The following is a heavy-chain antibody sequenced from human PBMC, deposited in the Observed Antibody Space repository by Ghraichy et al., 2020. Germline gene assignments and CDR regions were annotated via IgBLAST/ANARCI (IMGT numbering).Heavy chain of an antibody. CDR2: INSSSSSI. J-gene: IGHJ3*02. V-gene: IGHV3-48*02. CDR3: ARDHNYAFDI. Sequence: GGSLRLSCAVSGFTFSSYSMNWVRQAPGKGLEWVSYINSSSSSIFYADSVKGRFTISRDNAKNSLHLQMNSLRDEDTAVYYCARDHNYAFDIWGQGTMVSVSS. CDR1: GFTFSSYS.